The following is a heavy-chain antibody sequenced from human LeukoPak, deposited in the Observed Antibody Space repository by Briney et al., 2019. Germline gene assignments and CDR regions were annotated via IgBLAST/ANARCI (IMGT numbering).Heavy chain of an antibody. D-gene: IGHD2-15*01. CDR1: GGTFSSYA. CDR3: ARKEYRAYDYGYCSGGSCYSPPFDP. V-gene: IGHV1-69*13. CDR2: IIPIFSTA. Sequence: ASVKVSCKASGGTFSSYAISWVRQAPGQGLEWMGGIIPIFSTANYAQKFQGRVTITADESTSTAYMELSSLRSEDTAVYYCARKEYRAYDYGYCSGGSCYSPPFDPWGQGTLVTVSS. J-gene: IGHJ5*02.